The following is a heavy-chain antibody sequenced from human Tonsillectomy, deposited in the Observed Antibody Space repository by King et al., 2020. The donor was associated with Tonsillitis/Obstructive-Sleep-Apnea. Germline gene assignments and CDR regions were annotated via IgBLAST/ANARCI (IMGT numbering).Heavy chain of an antibody. J-gene: IGHJ4*02. D-gene: IGHD6-13*01. V-gene: IGHV3-30*01. CDR1: GFTFSDYA. Sequence: VQLVESGGGVVQPGRSLRLSCAASGFTFSDYAMHWVRQAPGKGLEWVAVISYDGNYKYYADSVKGRFTISRDNSKNKLYVQMNSLRAEDTAVYYCARDKSPYSSRGFDYWGQGTLVTVSS. CDR3: ARDKSPYSSRGFDY. CDR2: ISYDGNYK.